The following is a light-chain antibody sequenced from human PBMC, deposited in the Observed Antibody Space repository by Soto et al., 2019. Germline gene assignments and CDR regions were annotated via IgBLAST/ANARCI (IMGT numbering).Light chain of an antibody. CDR1: QSISTW. CDR2: KAS. CDR3: QQYNSFSQWT. V-gene: IGKV1-5*03. Sequence: DIQMTQSPSTVSASVGDRVTITCRASQSISTWLAWYQQKPGKAPNLLIYKASSLESGVPSRFSGSGSGTEFTLTISSLQPDDFATYDCQQYNSFSQWTFGQGTKVEIK. J-gene: IGKJ1*01.